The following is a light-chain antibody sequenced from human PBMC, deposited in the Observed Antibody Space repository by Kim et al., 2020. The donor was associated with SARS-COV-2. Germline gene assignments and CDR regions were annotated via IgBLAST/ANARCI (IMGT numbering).Light chain of an antibody. J-gene: IGLJ2*01. CDR1: SSNIGKSF. Sequence: GQKVTISCSGSSSNIGKSFVSWYQHLPGTAPKLIIYDNNKRRSGVPDRFSASKSGASATLAITGLQTGDEADYYCGAWDRGLSVGVLGGGTKVTVL. CDR3: GAWDRGLSVGV. CDR2: DNN. V-gene: IGLV1-51*01.